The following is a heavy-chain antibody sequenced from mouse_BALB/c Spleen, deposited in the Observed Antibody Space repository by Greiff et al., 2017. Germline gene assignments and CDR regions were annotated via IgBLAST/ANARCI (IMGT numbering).Heavy chain of an antibody. CDR1: GYTFTSYT. CDR3: ARGPHYYYGSSYYFDY. D-gene: IGHD1-1*01. V-gene: IGHV1-4*02. Sequence: QVQLQQSAAELARPGASVKMSCKASGYTFTSYTMHWVKQRPGQGLEWIGYINPSSGYTEYNQKFKDKTTLTADKSSSTAYMQLSSLTSEDSAVYYCARGPHYYYGSSYYFDYWGQGTTLTVSS. CDR2: INPSSGYT. J-gene: IGHJ2*01.